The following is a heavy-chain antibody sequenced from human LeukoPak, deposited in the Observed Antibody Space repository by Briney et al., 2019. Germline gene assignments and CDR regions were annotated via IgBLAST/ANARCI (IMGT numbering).Heavy chain of an antibody. CDR3: ARGRYNWNYAVDY. D-gene: IGHD1-7*01. J-gene: IGHJ4*02. Sequence: GGSLRLSCAASGFTFSSYSMNWVHQAPGKGLEWVSSISSSSSYIYYADSVKGRFTISRDNAKNSLYLQMNSLRAEDTAVYYCARGRYNWNYAVDYWGQGTLVTVSS. CDR1: GFTFSSYS. V-gene: IGHV3-21*01. CDR2: ISSSSSYI.